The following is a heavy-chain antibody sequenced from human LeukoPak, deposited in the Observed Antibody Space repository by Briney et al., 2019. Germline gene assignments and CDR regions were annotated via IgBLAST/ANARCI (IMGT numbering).Heavy chain of an antibody. CDR2: ISGSGGST. CDR1: GFTFSNYW. CDR3: AKSDSSSWFFDY. D-gene: IGHD6-13*01. J-gene: IGHJ4*02. Sequence: GGSLRLSCAASGFTFSNYWMSWVRRAPGKGLEWVSAISGSGGSTYYADSVKGRFTISRDNSKNTLYLQMNSLRAEDTAVYYCAKSDSSSWFFDYWGQGTLVTVSS. V-gene: IGHV3-23*01.